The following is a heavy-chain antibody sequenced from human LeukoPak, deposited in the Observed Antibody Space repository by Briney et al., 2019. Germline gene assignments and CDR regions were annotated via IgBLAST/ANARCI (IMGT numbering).Heavy chain of an antibody. CDR2: IYGSP. Sequence: PSETLSLTCTVSGAAITDYYWSWIRQSPGKGLEWIGSIYGSPNYNPSLKSRVTMSVDTSKNQFSLKLSSVTAADTAVYYCARDTHIAAAGTESFDPWGQGTLVTVSS. V-gene: IGHV4-59*12. D-gene: IGHD6-13*01. CDR3: ARDTHIAAAGTESFDP. CDR1: GAAITDYY. J-gene: IGHJ5*02.